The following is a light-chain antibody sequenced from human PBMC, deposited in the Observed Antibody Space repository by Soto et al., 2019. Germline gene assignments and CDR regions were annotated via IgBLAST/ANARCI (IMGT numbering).Light chain of an antibody. CDR3: AVWDDNLNGVL. CDR1: WSNVGNNA. V-gene: IGLV1-36*01. J-gene: IGLJ2*01. Sequence: QSVLTQPPSVSEAPRQRVTISCSGSWSNVGNNAVNWYQQLPGQAPKLLIYYDDLLSSGVFARFSGSKSGTSASLAISGLQSEDEADYYCAVWDDNLNGVLFGGGNQLTVL. CDR2: YDD.